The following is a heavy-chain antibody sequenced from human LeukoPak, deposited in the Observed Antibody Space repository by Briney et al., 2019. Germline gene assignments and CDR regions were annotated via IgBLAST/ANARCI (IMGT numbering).Heavy chain of an antibody. CDR1: GYTFTGYY. Sequence: ASVKVSCKASGYTFTGYYMHWVRQAPGQGLEWMGWINPNSGGTNYAQKFQGWVTMTRDTSISTAFMELSRLRSDDTAVYYCARDITGTTGLGVDAFDIWGQGTMVTVSS. J-gene: IGHJ3*02. V-gene: IGHV1-2*04. D-gene: IGHD1-20*01. CDR2: INPNSGGT. CDR3: ARDITGTTGLGVDAFDI.